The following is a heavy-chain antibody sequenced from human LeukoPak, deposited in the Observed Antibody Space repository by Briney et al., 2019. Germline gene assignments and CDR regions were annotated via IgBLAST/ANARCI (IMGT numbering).Heavy chain of an antibody. J-gene: IGHJ6*03. CDR1: GGSISSYY. Sequence: SETLSLTCTVSGGSISSYYWSWIRQPAGKGLEWIGRIYTSGSTNYNPSLKSRVTMSVDTSKSQFSLKLSSVTAADTAVYYCAREGEYYDSGYYYYMDVWGKGTTVTVSS. CDR3: AREGEYYDSGYYYYMDV. V-gene: IGHV4-4*07. CDR2: IYTSGST. D-gene: IGHD3-22*01.